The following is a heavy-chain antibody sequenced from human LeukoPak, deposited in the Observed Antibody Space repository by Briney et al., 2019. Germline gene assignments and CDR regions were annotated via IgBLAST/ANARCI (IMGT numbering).Heavy chain of an antibody. CDR2: IYYSGST. D-gene: IGHD3-10*01. Sequence: PSETLSLTCTVSGGSISSGDYYWSWIRQPPGKGLEWIGYIYYSGSTYYNPSLKSRVTISVDTSKNQFSLKLSSVTAADTAVYYCAAPMVRGVDPDYWGQGTLVTVSS. CDR1: GGSISSGDYY. V-gene: IGHV4-30-4*08. CDR3: AAPMVRGVDPDY. J-gene: IGHJ4*02.